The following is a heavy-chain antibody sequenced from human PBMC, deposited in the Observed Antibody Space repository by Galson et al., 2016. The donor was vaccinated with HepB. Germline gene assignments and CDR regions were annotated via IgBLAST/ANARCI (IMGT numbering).Heavy chain of an antibody. J-gene: IGHJ4*02. CDR3: AKEATYGMAYSFDY. CDR1: GFTFNNYW. V-gene: IGHV3-7*01. Sequence: SLRLSCAASGFTFNNYWISWVRQAPGKGLEWVANIKHDESEIYYVDSVKGRVIIFRDNARNSLYLQMQSLRGEDTAVYYCAKEATYGMAYSFDYWGQGSLVTVSS. D-gene: IGHD2-21*01. CDR2: IKHDESEI.